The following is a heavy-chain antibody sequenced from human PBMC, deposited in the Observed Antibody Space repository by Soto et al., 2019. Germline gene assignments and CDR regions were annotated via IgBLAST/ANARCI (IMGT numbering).Heavy chain of an antibody. D-gene: IGHD1-26*01. CDR1: GYTFTGYY. J-gene: IGHJ6*02. Sequence: AAVKVSGKASGYTFTGYYVHCVRQAPGQGLEWMGWINPSSGDTYLAQRFQGRVTMNRDTSIGTAYMELRGLTSDDTAEYYCAKGGAIVAAGTRVYLYNAMDVWGQGTTVPVSS. CDR2: INPSSGDT. CDR3: AKGGAIVAAGTRVYLYNAMDV. V-gene: IGHV1-2*02.